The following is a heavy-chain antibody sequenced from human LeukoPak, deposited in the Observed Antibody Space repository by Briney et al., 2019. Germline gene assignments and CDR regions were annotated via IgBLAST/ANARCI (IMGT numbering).Heavy chain of an antibody. V-gene: IGHV4-59*05. D-gene: IGHD5-18*01. J-gene: IGHJ4*02. CDR3: ARLRDEGYSYGSLDY. CDR1: GFTFSSYE. CDR2: IYYSGST. Sequence: PGGSLRLPCAASGFTFSSYEMNWVRQAPGKGLEWIGSIYYSGSTDYNPTLKSRVTISVDTSKKQLSLKLRSVTAADTAVYYCARLRDEGYSYGSLDYWGQGTLVTVSS.